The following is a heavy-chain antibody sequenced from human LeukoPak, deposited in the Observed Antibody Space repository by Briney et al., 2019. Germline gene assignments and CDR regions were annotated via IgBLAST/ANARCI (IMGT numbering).Heavy chain of an antibody. J-gene: IGHJ6*04. CDR1: GYTFTSYG. V-gene: IGHV1-3*01. D-gene: IGHD3-9*01. CDR3: ARGRDYDILTGYLSYYYYGMDV. Sequence: GASVKVSCKASGYTFTSYGMHWVRQAPGQRLEWMGWINAGNGNTKNSQKSQGRVTITRDTSAGTAYMELSSLRSEDTAVYYCARGRDYDILTGYLSYYYYGMDVWGKGTTVTVSS. CDR2: INAGNGNT.